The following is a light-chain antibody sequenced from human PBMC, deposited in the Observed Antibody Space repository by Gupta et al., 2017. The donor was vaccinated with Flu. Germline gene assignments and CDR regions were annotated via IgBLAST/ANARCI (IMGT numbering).Light chain of an antibody. J-gene: IGLJ3*02. CDR2: EDR. CDR1: KLGDKY. Sequence: SYELTQPPSVSVSPGQTASITCSGDKLGDKYARWYQQKPGQSPVLVIYEDRKRPSGIPERFSGSNSGNTATLTISGTQAMDEADYYCQAWDSSTEVFSGGTKLTVL. CDR3: QAWDSSTEV. V-gene: IGLV3-1*01.